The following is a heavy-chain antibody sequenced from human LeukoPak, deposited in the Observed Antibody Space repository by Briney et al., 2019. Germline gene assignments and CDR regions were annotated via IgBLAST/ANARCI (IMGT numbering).Heavy chain of an antibody. J-gene: IGHJ4*02. V-gene: IGHV4-39*01. CDR3: ATHVRWLRLGIDY. CDR2: IYYSGST. D-gene: IGHD5-12*01. CDR1: GGSISSSSYY. Sequence: SETLSLTCTVSGGSISSSSYYWGWIRQPPGKGREGIGSIYYSGSTYYNPSLKSRVPISVDTSKTQFSLKLSSVTAADTAVYYCATHVRWLRLGIDYWGQGTLVTVSS.